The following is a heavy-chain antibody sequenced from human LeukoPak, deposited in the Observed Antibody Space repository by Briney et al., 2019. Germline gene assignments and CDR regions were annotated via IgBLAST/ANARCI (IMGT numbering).Heavy chain of an antibody. CDR3: ARLPFAYDILEDYYYMDV. Sequence: SETLSLTCTVSGGSISSYYWSWIRQPPGKGLEYIGYIYYSGSTNYNPSLKSRVTISVDTSKNQFSLKLSSVTAADTAVYYCARLPFAYDILEDYYYMDVWGKGTTVTISS. D-gene: IGHD3-9*01. CDR1: GGSISSYY. CDR2: IYYSGST. J-gene: IGHJ6*03. V-gene: IGHV4-59*08.